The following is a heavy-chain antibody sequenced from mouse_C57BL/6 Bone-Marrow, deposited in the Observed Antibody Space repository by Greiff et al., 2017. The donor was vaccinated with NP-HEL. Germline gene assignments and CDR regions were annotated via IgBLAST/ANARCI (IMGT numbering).Heavy chain of an antibody. J-gene: IGHJ1*03. CDR3: TRDNEGSDWYFDV. CDR2: ISSGGDYI. V-gene: IGHV5-9-1*02. Sequence: PEKRLEWVAYISSGGDYIYYADTVKGRFTISRDNARNTLYLQMSSLKSEDTAMYYCTRDNEGSDWYFDVWGTGTTVTVSS.